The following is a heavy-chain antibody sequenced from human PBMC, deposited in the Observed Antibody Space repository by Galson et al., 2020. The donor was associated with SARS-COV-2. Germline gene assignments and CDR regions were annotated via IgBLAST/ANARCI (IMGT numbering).Heavy chain of an antibody. CDR3: AKRHRDSSGFDY. Sequence: GGSLRLSCAASAFTFSSYAINWLPQAPGKGLEWVPGISASGSATYYAGSVKGRFTISRDNSQNTLYLQMNGLRAEDTAIFYCAKRHRDSSGFDYWGQGARVTVSS. CDR1: AFTFSSYA. CDR2: ISASGSAT. D-gene: IGHD3-22*01. V-gene: IGHV3-23*01. J-gene: IGHJ4*02.